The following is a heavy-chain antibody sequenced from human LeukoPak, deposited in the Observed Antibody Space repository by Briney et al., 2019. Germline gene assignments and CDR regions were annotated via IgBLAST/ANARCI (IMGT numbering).Heavy chain of an antibody. V-gene: IGHV1-2*02. CDR1: GYTFTGYY. J-gene: IGHJ4*02. D-gene: IGHD3-22*01. CDR3: ARARHYYDSSGYPRSFDY. CDR2: INPNSGGT. Sequence: ASVKVSCKASGYTFTGYYMHWVRQAPGQGLEWMGWINPNSGGTNYAQKVQGRVTMTMDTSISTAYMELSRLRSDDTAVYYCARARHYYDSSGYPRSFDYWGEGPLVTVSS.